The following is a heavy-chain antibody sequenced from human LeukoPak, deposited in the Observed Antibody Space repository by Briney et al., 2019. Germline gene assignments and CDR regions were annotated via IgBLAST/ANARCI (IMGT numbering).Heavy chain of an antibody. Sequence: GGSLRLSCAASGLTFSNHWMHWVRQAPGKGLVWVSRITNDGSSTTHADSVKGRFTISRDNAKNSLYLQMNSLRAEDTDVYFCEREGRDGYSFDYWGQGTLVTVSS. J-gene: IGHJ4*02. CDR1: GLTFSNHW. V-gene: IGHV3-74*01. CDR3: EREGRDGYSFDY. D-gene: IGHD5-24*01. CDR2: ITNDGSST.